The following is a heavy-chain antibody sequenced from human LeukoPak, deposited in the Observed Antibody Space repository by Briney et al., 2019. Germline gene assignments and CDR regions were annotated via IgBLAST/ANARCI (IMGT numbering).Heavy chain of an antibody. CDR1: GFTFSSYA. V-gene: IGHV3-23*01. CDR3: AKDFRHWGYGDYFDY. D-gene: IGHD4-17*01. Sequence: GGSLRLSCAVSGFTFSSYAMSWVRQAPGKGLEWVSAISGIGGSTYYADSVKGRFTISRDNYKNTLYLQMSRLRAEDTAVYYCAKDFRHWGYGDYFDYWGQGTLVTVSS. J-gene: IGHJ4*02. CDR2: ISGIGGST.